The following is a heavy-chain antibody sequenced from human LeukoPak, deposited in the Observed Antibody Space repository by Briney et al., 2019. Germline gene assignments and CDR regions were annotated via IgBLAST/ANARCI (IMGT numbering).Heavy chain of an antibody. Sequence: PGGSLRLSCAASGFTFSSYAMSWVRQAPGKGLEWVSAISGSGGSTYYADSVKGRFTISRDNSKNTLYLQMNSLRAEDTAVYYCACRLMITFGGPPDPFDIWGQGTMVTVSS. CDR1: GFTFSSYA. V-gene: IGHV3-23*01. CDR2: ISGSGGST. D-gene: IGHD3-16*01. J-gene: IGHJ3*02. CDR3: ACRLMITFGGPPDPFDI.